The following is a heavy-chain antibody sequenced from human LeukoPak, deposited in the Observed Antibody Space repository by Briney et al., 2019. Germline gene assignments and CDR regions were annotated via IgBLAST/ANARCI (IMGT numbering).Heavy chain of an antibody. Sequence: PGESLKISCKGSGYIFSNYWIAWVRQMPGKGLEWMGIIYPGDSDTTYSPSFQGQVTMSADKSSSTAFLQWSNLKASDTAMYYCARRLLTTAGGTFDIWGQGIMVIVSS. CDR1: GYIFSNYW. V-gene: IGHV5-51*01. J-gene: IGHJ3*02. D-gene: IGHD4-23*01. CDR3: ARRLLTTAGGTFDI. CDR2: IYPGDSDT.